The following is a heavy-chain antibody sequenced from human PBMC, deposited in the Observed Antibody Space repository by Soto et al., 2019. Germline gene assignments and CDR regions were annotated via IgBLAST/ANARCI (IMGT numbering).Heavy chain of an antibody. J-gene: IGHJ4*02. CDR2: IFYTGST. Sequence: SETLSLTCTVSGASISRYYWSWIRQPPGKGLEWIGYIFYTGSTNYNPSLKSRVTISVDTSKNQFPLKLSSVTAADTAVYYCARGGRILEWLSYFDYWGQGTPVTVSS. CDR1: GASISRYY. CDR3: ARGGRILEWLSYFDY. V-gene: IGHV4-59*01. D-gene: IGHD3-3*01.